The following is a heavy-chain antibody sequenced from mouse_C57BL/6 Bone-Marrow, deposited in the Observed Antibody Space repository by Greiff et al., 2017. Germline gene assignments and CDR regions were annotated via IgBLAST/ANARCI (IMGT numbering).Heavy chain of an antibody. V-gene: IGHV1-81*01. CDR1: GYTFTSYG. Sequence: QVQLQQSGAELARPGASVKLSCKASGYTFTSYGISWVKQSTGQGLEWIGEIYPRSGNTYYNEKFKGKATLTAAKSSSTADMELRSLTSEDSAVYFCTRGLLRYRYWGQGTTLTVSS. CDR2: IYPRSGNT. CDR3: TRGLLRYRY. D-gene: IGHD1-1*01. J-gene: IGHJ2*01.